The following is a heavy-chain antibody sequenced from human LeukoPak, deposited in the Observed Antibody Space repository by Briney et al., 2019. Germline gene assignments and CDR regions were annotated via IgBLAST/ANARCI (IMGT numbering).Heavy chain of an antibody. CDR1: GFSLSSYW. CDR2: IKQDGGDK. Sequence: GGSLRLSCAASGFSLSSYWMSWVRQAPGKGLEWVANIKQDGGDKYYLTSVRGRFTISRDDAKNSLFLQMNSLRVEDTAVYYCARGGGHLDCWGQGTLVTVSS. D-gene: IGHD4-23*01. CDR3: ARGGGHLDC. V-gene: IGHV3-7*03. J-gene: IGHJ4*02.